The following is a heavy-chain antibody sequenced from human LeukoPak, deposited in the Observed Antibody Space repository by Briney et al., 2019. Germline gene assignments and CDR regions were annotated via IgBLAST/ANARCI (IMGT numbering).Heavy chain of an antibody. J-gene: IGHJ3*02. CDR2: ISSSGSTI. CDR1: GFTFSSYE. D-gene: IGHD3-9*01. CDR3: ARDWYDNSDAFDI. V-gene: IGHV3-48*03. Sequence: GGSLRLSCAASGFTFSSYEMNWVRQAPGKGLEWVSYISSSGSTIYYADSVKGRFTISRDNAKNSLYLQMNGLRAEDTAVYYCARDWYDNSDAFDIWGQGTMVTVSS.